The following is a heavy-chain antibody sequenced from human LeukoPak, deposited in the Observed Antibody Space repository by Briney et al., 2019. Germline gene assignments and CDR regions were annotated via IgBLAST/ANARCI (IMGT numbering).Heavy chain of an antibody. D-gene: IGHD3-22*01. J-gene: IGHJ4*02. Sequence: GGSLILSCAAPVFTFRCCEMNRVRWAPAKGLEWLSYICGSGSRVYYADCVKGRFTVSRDNAKNSLYLEMNSLRAEDTAVYFCARDYYDSSGYYSLDYWGQGTLVTVSS. V-gene: IGHV3-48*03. CDR2: ICGSGSRV. CDR3: ARDYYDSSGYYSLDY. CDR1: VFTFRCCE.